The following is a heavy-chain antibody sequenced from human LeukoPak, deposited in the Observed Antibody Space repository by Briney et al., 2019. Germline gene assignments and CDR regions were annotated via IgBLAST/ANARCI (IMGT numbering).Heavy chain of an antibody. V-gene: IGHV4-38-2*02. CDR1: GYSISSGYY. Sequence: SSETLSLTCTVSGYSISSGYYWGWIRQPPGKGLEWIGSIYHSGSTYYNPSLKSRVTISVDTSKNQFSLKLSSVTAADTAVYYCAIEIVGATGYWFDPWGQGTLVTVSS. CDR3: AIEIVGATGYWFDP. CDR2: IYHSGST. D-gene: IGHD1-26*01. J-gene: IGHJ5*02.